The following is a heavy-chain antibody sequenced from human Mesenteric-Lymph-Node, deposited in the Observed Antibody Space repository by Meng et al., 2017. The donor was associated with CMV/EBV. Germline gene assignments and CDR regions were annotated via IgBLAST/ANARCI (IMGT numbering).Heavy chain of an antibody. V-gene: IGHV1-18*04. J-gene: IGHJ4*02. Sequence: ASVKVSCKTSGYMFTGYYVHWVRQAPGQGLEWMGWISTYSGSTRYAEKFQDRVTMTTDTSTGTAYMELRSLTSDDTAVYYCARVGWLQPWDYWGQGTLVTVSS. CDR3: ARVGWLQPWDY. CDR1: GYMFTGYY. CDR2: ISTYSGST. D-gene: IGHD5-24*01.